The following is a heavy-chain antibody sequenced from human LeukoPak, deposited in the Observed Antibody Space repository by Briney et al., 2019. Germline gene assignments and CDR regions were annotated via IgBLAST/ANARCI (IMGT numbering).Heavy chain of an antibody. Sequence: SETLSLTCTVSGGSISSSSYYWGWIRQPPGKGLEWIGSIYYSGSTYYNPSLKSRVTISVDTSKNQFSLKLSSVTAADTAVYYCARASGYSYGWVDYWGQGTLVTVSS. D-gene: IGHD5-18*01. CDR1: GGSISSSSYY. CDR3: ARASGYSYGWVDY. CDR2: IYYSGST. V-gene: IGHV4-39*07. J-gene: IGHJ4*02.